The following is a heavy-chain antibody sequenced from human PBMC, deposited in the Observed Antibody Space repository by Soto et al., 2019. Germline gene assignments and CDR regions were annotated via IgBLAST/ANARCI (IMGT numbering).Heavy chain of an antibody. V-gene: IGHV1-69*06. D-gene: IGHD3-3*01. J-gene: IGHJ5*02. CDR2: IIPIFGTA. Sequence: GASVKVSCKASGGTFSSYAISWVRQAPGQGLEWMGGIIPIFGTANYAQKFQGRVTITADKSTSTAYMELSSLRSDDTAIYYCARDPHEFWTSYWFDPWGQGTPVTVSS. CDR1: GGTFSSYA. CDR3: ARDPHEFWTSYWFDP.